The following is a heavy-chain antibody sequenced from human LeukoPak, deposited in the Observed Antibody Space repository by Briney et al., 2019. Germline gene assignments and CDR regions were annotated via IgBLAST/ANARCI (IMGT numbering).Heavy chain of an antibody. V-gene: IGHV3-21*01. J-gene: IGHJ6*02. CDR1: GFTVSTNH. CDR3: TREGSRIKDMDG. CDR2: IGGSGTDR. D-gene: IGHD2-15*01. Sequence: PGGSLRLSSAVYGFTVSTNHMVWHRQAPGKGLEWVSSIGGSGTDRYHADSVKGRFAISRDNAKDSLYLLMNSLRDEVTAVFYLTREGSRIKDMDGRGQGTTVTVSS.